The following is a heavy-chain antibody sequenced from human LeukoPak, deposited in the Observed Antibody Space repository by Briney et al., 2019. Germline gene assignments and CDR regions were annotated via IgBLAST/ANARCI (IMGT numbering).Heavy chain of an antibody. D-gene: IGHD6-13*01. J-gene: IGHJ4*02. CDR1: GYSFISYW. Sequence: GESLKISCKGSGYSFISYWIGWVRQMPGKGLEWMGIIYPADSNTRYSPSFQGQVTISADESISTAYVQWSSLKASDTAMYYCARGRGYSTSWSERFYFDQWGQGTLVTVSS. CDR2: IYPADSNT. CDR3: ARGRGYSTSWSERFYFDQ. V-gene: IGHV5-51*01.